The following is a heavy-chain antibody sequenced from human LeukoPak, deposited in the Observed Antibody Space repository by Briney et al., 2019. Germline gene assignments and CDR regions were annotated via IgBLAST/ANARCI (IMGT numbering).Heavy chain of an antibody. J-gene: IGHJ4*02. CDR1: GYTLTELS. CDR2: FDPEDGET. D-gene: IGHD2-2*01. Sequence: ASVKVSCKVSGYTLTELSMHWVRQAPGKGLEWMGGFDPEDGETIYAQKFQGRVTMTEDTSTDTAYMELSSLRSEDTAVYYCARGGRRYCSSTSCYLYWGQGTLVTVSS. V-gene: IGHV1-24*01. CDR3: ARGGRRYCSSTSCYLY.